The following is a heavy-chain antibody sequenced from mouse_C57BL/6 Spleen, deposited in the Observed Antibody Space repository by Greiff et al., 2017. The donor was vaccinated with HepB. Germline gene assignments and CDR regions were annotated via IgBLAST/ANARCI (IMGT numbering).Heavy chain of an antibody. CDR2: INPNNGGT. V-gene: IGHV1-26*01. Sequence: EVQLQQSGPELVKPGASVKISCKASGYTFTDYYMNWVKQSHGKSLEWIGDINPNNGGTSYNQKFKGKATLTVDKSSSTAYMELRSLTSEDSAVYYCARTLLYGIDGYFDVWGTGTTVTVSS. D-gene: IGHD1-1*01. CDR1: GYTFTDYY. J-gene: IGHJ1*03. CDR3: ARTLLYGIDGYFDV.